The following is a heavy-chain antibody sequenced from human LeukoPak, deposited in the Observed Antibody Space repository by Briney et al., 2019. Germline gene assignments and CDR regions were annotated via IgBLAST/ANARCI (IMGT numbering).Heavy chain of an antibody. D-gene: IGHD6-13*01. CDR1: GFTQNA. J-gene: IGHJ4*02. CDR3: ARDSGYSSSWDGGY. V-gene: IGHV3-23*01. Sequence: GGSLRLSCEASGFTQNAMGWVRQAPGKGLEWVARISRSGGNSHYADSVKGRFTISTDNSTNTLYLQMNSLRAEDTAVYYCARDSGYSSSWDGGYWGQGTLVTVSS. CDR2: ISRSGGNS.